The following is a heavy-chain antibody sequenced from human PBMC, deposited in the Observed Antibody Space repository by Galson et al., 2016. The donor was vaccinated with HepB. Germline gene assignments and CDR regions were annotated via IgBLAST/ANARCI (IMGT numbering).Heavy chain of an antibody. CDR2: ISSSSTYR. D-gene: IGHD2-15*01. CDR1: GFTISDDY. J-gene: IGHJ6*02. Sequence: SLRLSCAASGFTISDDYMTWIRQAPGKGLEWVSYISSSSTYRNYADSVRGRFTISRDNAKNSVYLQMNSLRADDTAVYYCARVQAVVVGALRKYATDVRGQGTTVTVSS. V-gene: IGHV3-11*06. CDR3: ARVQAVVVGALRKYATDV.